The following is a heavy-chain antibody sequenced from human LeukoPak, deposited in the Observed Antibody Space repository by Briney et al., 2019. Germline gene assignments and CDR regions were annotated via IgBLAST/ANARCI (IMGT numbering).Heavy chain of an antibody. D-gene: IGHD3-10*01. V-gene: IGHV3-23*01. Sequence: GGSLRLSCAASGFTFSSYAMSWVRQAPGKGLDWASTLSGSGGSTYYADSVKGRFTISRDNSKNTLYLQMNSLRAEDTAVYYCAKDLYSGSGSYYGMDVWGQGTTVTVSS. CDR3: AKDLYSGSGSYYGMDV. CDR1: GFTFSSYA. CDR2: LSGSGGST. J-gene: IGHJ6*02.